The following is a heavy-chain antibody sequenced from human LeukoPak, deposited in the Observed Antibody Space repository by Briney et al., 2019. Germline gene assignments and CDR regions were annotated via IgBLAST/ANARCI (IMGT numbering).Heavy chain of an antibody. CDR1: GFTFSTYV. J-gene: IGHJ4*02. V-gene: IGHV3-23*01. D-gene: IGHD5-12*01. CDR2: ISGSGDNT. CDR3: AKGSGYDTDFDY. Sequence: GGSLRLSCAASGFTFSTYVMSWVRQAPVKGLEWVSGISGSGDNTYYADSVKGRFTISRDNSKNTLYLQMNSLRAEDTAVYYCAKGSGYDTDFDYWGQGTLVSVSS.